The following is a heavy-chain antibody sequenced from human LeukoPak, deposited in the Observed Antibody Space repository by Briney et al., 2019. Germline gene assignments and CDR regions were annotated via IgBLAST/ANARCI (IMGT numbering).Heavy chain of an antibody. CDR3: ARDFEAHDLRHIGY. V-gene: IGHV3-30*01. CDR1: GFTFSSYA. J-gene: IGHJ4*02. Sequence: PGGSLRLSCAASGFTFSSYAMHWVCQAPGKGLEWVAVISYGGDNKYYADSVKGRFTISRDNSKNTLYLQMNSLRAEDTAVYYCARDFEAHDLRHIGYWGQGTLVTVSS. D-gene: IGHD3-3*01. CDR2: ISYGGDNK.